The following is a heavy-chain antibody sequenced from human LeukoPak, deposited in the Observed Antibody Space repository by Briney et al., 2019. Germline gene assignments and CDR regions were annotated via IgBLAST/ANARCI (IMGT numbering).Heavy chain of an antibody. CDR2: INHSGST. J-gene: IGHJ6*03. CDR3: ARVVVPAATRPSRGYYCYMDV. CDR1: GGSFSGYY. D-gene: IGHD2-2*01. Sequence: SETLSLTCAVYGGSFSGYYWSWIRQPPGKGLEWIGEINHSGSTNYNPSLKSRVTISVDTSKNQFSLKLSSVTAADTAVYYCARVVVPAATRPSRGYYCYMDVWGKGTTVTVSS. V-gene: IGHV4-34*01.